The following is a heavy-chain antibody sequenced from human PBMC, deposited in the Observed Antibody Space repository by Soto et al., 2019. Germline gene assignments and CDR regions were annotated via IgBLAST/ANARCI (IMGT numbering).Heavy chain of an antibody. Sequence: PGGSLRLSCAASGFTFSSYAMSWVRQAPGKGLEWVSAISGSGGSTYYAASVKGRFTTSRDESKNSAYLQMNSLKTEDTAVYYCVRATYFSDSSGYTRCLDYWGQGTLVTVSS. CDR2: ISGSGGST. D-gene: IGHD3-22*01. V-gene: IGHV3-23*01. CDR1: GFTFSSYA. CDR3: VRATYFSDSSGYTRCLDY. J-gene: IGHJ4*02.